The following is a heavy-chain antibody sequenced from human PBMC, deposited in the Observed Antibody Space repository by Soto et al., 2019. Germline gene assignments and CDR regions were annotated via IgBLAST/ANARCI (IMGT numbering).Heavy chain of an antibody. CDR2: ISYDGSNK. Sequence: GGSLRLSCAASGFTFSSYAMHWVRQATGKGLEWVAVISYDGSNKYYADSVKGRFTISRDNSKNTLYLQMNSLRAEDTAVYYCARDSCSGGSCYSGHAFDIWGQGTMVTV. CDR3: ARDSCSGGSCYSGHAFDI. CDR1: GFTFSSYA. J-gene: IGHJ3*02. V-gene: IGHV3-30-3*01. D-gene: IGHD2-15*01.